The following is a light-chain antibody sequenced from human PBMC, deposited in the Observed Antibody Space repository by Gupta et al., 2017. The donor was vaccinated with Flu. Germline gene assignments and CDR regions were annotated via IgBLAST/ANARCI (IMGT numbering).Light chain of an antibody. CDR3: STWDESRSSRV. CDR2: RNT. V-gene: IGLV1-47*01. Sequence: VTITCSVSTGYVGISDYPWCQQHPATSPKLLIYRNTNRRAAVPPGFSAAKCGASAAVPISGRRHEDEAAYYCSTWDESRSSRVFGGGTKLTVL. CDR1: TGYVGISD. J-gene: IGLJ3*02.